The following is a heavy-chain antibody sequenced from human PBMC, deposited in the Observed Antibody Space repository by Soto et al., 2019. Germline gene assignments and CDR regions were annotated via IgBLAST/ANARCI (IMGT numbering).Heavy chain of an antibody. J-gene: IGHJ6*02. CDR3: TRSRRYYYGMDV. CDR2: IRSKAYGGTT. D-gene: IGHD1-1*01. V-gene: IGHV3-49*04. Sequence: GGTLRLSWTASGGTFGDYAMSWVRQAPGKGLEWVGFIRSKAYGGTTEYAASVKGRFTISRDDSKSIAYLQMNSLKTEDTAVYYCTRSRRYYYGMDVWGQGTTVTVSS. CDR1: GGTFGDYA.